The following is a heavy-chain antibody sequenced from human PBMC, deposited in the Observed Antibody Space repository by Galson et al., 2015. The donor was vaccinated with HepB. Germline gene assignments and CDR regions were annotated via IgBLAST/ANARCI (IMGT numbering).Heavy chain of an antibody. CDR3: ARAEAITIFGVLTNWFDP. D-gene: IGHD3-3*01. CDR1: GYAFTGYY. Sequence: SVKVSCKASGYAFTGYYIHWVRQAPGQGLEWMGWINPNSGATKYAQKFQSWVTMTRDTSITTAYMELSRLRSDDTAVYYCARAEAITIFGVLTNWFDPWGQGTLVTVSS. V-gene: IGHV1-2*04. J-gene: IGHJ5*02. CDR2: INPNSGAT.